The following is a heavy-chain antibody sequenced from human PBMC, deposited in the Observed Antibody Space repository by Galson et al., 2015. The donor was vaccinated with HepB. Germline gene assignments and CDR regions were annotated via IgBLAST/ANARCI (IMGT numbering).Heavy chain of an antibody. CDR1: GATLRNFA. CDR2: VIPIFHTA. Sequence: SVKVSCKASGATLRNFAISWVRQAPGQGLEWMGGVIPIFHTAKYAQKFQGRVTITADESTSTAYMELSSLRSEDTAVYYCARDWGGSSDYWGQGTLVTVSS. D-gene: IGHD6-13*01. J-gene: IGHJ4*02. CDR3: ARDWGGSSDY. V-gene: IGHV1-69*13.